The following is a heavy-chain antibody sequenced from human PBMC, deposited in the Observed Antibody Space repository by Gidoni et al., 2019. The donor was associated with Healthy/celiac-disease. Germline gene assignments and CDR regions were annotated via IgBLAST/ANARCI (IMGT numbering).Heavy chain of an antibody. J-gene: IGHJ4*02. CDR2: ISSSSSYI. CDR1: GFTFSSYS. V-gene: IGHV3-21*01. Sequence: EVQLVESGEGLVKPGGSLSLSCAASGFTFSSYSMNWVRQAPGKGLEWVSSISSSSSYIYYADSVKGRFTISRDNAKNSLYLQMNSLRAEDTAVYYCAREDGYNFHWGQGTLVTVSS. D-gene: IGHD5-12*01. CDR3: AREDGYNFH.